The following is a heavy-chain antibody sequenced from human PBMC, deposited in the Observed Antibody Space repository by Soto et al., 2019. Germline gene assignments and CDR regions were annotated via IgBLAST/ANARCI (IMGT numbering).Heavy chain of an antibody. CDR3: ARDLSRAGTYYYYGMDV. D-gene: IGHD6-13*01. CDR1: GGSISSGGYY. V-gene: IGHV4-31*03. J-gene: IGHJ6*02. CDR2: IYYSGST. Sequence: SETLSLTCTVSGGSISSGGYYWSWIRQHPGKGLEWIGYIYYSGSTYYNPSLKSRVTISVDTSKNQFSLKLSSVTAADTAVFYCARDLSRAGTYYYYGMDVWGQGTTVTVSS.